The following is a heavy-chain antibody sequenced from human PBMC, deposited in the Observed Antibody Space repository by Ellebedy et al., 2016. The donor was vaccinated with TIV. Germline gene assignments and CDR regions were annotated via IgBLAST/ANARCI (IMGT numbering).Heavy chain of an antibody. CDR1: GGSFSGYY. CDR2: INYSGST. J-gene: IGHJ5*02. V-gene: IGHV4-34*01. CDR3: GVGNSYTEA. Sequence: SETLSLXXAVYGGSFSGYYRSWIRQPPGKGLEWIGEINYSGSTNYNPSLKSRVTMSVDTSKNQFSLKLSSVTAADTAVYYCGVGNSYTEAWGQGTLVTVSS. D-gene: IGHD3-16*01.